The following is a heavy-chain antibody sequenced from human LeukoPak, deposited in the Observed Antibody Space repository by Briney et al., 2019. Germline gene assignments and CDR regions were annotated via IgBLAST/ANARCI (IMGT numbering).Heavy chain of an antibody. D-gene: IGHD6-19*01. CDR1: GDSVSSNSAA. CDR2: TYYRSKWYN. J-gene: IGHJ4*02. Sequence: SQTLSLTRAISGDSVSSNSAAWNWIRQSPSRGLEWLGRTYYRSKWYNDYAVSVKSRITINPDTSKNQFSLQLNSVTPEDTAVYYCARDRVAVAGTGEYYFDYWGQGTLVTVSS. V-gene: IGHV6-1*01. CDR3: ARDRVAVAGTGEYYFDY.